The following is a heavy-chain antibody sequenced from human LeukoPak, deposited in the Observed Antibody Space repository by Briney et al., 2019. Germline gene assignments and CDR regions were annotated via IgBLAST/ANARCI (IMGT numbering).Heavy chain of an antibody. CDR2: ISGGST. Sequence: PGGSLRLSCAASGFTVSSNEMSWVRQAPGKGLVWVSSISGGSTYYADSRKGRFTISRDNSKNTLQLQMNSLRAEDTAVYYCAKDHQYSSGWYAPCFQHWGQGTLVTVSS. D-gene: IGHD6-19*01. J-gene: IGHJ1*01. V-gene: IGHV3-38-3*01. CDR3: AKDHQYSSGWYAPCFQH. CDR1: GFTVSSNE.